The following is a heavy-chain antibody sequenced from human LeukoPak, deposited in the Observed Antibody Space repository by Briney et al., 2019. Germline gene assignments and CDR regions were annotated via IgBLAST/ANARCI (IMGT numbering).Heavy chain of an antibody. J-gene: IGHJ3*02. D-gene: IGHD4-23*01. CDR1: GFTFSSYS. V-gene: IGHV3-48*01. Sequence: GGSLRLSCAASGFTFSSYSMNWVRQAPGKGLEWVSYISSSSSTIYYADSVKGRFTISRDNAKNSLYLQMNSLRAEDTAVYYCARAGDYGGNGDAFDIWGQGTMVTVSS. CDR3: ARAGDYGGNGDAFDI. CDR2: ISSSSSTI.